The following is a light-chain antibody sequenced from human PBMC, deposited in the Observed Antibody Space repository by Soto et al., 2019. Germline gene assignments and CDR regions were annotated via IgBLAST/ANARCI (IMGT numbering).Light chain of an antibody. V-gene: IGKV3-11*01. CDR2: DAS. CDR3: QQRSNWPPVIT. J-gene: IGKJ5*01. CDR1: QSFSGY. Sequence: DIILTQSPATLSLSPGERATLSCRASQSFSGYLAWYQQKPGQAPRLLIYDASKRATGIPARFSGRGSGTDFTLTISSLEPEDFAVYYCQQRSNWPPVITFGQGTRLEI.